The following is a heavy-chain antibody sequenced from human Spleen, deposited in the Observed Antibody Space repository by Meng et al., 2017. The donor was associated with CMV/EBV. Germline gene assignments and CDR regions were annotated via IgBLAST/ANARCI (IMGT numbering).Heavy chain of an antibody. CDR1: GGSISSYY. D-gene: IGHD2-2*01. CDR2: IYYSGST. J-gene: IGHJ6*02. V-gene: IGHV4-59*01. CDR3: AREYCSSTSCYYGMDV. Sequence: SETLSLTGTVSGGSISSYYWSWIRQPPGKGLEWIGYIYYSGSTNYNPSLKSRVTISVDTSKNQFSLKLSSVTAADTAVYYCAREYCSSTSCYYGMDVWGQGTTVTVSS.